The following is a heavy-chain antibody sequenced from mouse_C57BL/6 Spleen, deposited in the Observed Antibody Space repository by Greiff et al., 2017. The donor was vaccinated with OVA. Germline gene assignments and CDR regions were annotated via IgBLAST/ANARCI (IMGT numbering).Heavy chain of an antibody. D-gene: IGHD1-1*02. CDR3: AGDGVLDY. J-gene: IGHJ2*01. CDR1: GYALSSSW. Sequence: VKLVESGPELVKPGASVKISCKASGYALSSSWMNRVKQRPGKGLEWIGRIYPGDGDTNYNGKFKVKTTLTADKSSSTAYMQLSSLTSEDSAVYFCAGDGVLDYWGQGTTLTVSS. CDR2: IYPGDGDT. V-gene: IGHV1-82*01.